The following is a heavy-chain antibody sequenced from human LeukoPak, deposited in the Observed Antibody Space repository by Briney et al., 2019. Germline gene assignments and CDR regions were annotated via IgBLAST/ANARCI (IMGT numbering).Heavy chain of an antibody. CDR3: VRGSTVTYNMDV. CDR2: IGTAGDT. CDR1: GFSFTNYD. D-gene: IGHD4-17*01. J-gene: IGHJ6*03. V-gene: IGHV3-13*01. Sequence: TGGSLRPSCAASGFSFTNYDMHWVRQPTGKGLEWVATIGTAGDTYYAGSVKGRFTISRENGKSSLYLQISSLRAGDTAVYYCVRGSTVTYNMDVWGQGTTVIVSS.